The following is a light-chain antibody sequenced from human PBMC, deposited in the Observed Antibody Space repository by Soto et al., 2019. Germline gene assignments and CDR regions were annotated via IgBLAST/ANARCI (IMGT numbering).Light chain of an antibody. Sequence: EIVLTQSPATLYWSAGERATLSCRASQSVRSYLAWYQQKPGQAPRLLIYDASNRATGIPARFSGSGSGTDFTLTISSLEPEDFAVYHCQQRTNWPLTFGGGTKVEIK. V-gene: IGKV3-11*01. CDR1: QSVRSY. J-gene: IGKJ4*01. CDR3: QQRTNWPLT. CDR2: DAS.